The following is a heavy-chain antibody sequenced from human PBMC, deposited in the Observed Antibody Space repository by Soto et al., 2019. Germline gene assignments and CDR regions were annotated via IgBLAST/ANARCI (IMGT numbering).Heavy chain of an antibody. J-gene: IGHJ1*01. CDR1: GYIFSNYG. V-gene: IGHV1-18*01. CDR3: ARERDGSSWSSAESLQY. D-gene: IGHD6-13*01. CDR2: ISTYNANT. Sequence: QVPLVQSGAEVKKPGASVKVSCKASGYIFSNYGISWVRQAPGQGLEWMGWISTYNANTYYAQKFQGRVTMTTDTSTSTAYMELRSLRPDDTAVFYCARERDGSSWSSAESLQYWGQGTLVTVSS.